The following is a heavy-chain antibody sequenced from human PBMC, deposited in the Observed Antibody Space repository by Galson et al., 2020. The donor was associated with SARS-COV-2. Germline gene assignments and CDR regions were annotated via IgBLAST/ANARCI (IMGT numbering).Heavy chain of an antibody. D-gene: IGHD3-22*01. Sequence: ETSETRSLTCTVSGGSISTYYWSWIRQTPGKGLDWIGYMYYSGTTKENPSLKSRVTISVDTSKNQFSLKLSSVTAADTAVYYCARHIPGGGYYYGLDVWGQGTAVTVSS. CDR3: ARHIPGGGYYYGLDV. J-gene: IGHJ6*02. CDR1: GGSISTYY. CDR2: MYYSGTT. V-gene: IGHV4-59*08.